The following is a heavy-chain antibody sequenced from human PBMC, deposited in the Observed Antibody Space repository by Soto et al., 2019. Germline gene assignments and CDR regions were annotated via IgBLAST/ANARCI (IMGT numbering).Heavy chain of an antibody. CDR1: GYTFTSYD. CDR2: MNPNSGNT. V-gene: IGHV1-8*01. Sequence: ASVKVSCKASGYTFTSYDINWVRQATGQGLEWMGWMNPNSGNTGYAQKFQGRVTMTRNSSISTAYMELSSLRSEDTAAYYCPTPPPNCTSLRSDCFDPWGQGTLVTVSS. J-gene: IGHJ5*02. D-gene: IGHD5-12*01. CDR3: PTPPPNCTSLRSDCFDP.